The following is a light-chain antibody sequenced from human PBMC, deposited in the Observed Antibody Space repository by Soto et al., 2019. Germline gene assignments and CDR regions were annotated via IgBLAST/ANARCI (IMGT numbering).Light chain of an antibody. CDR1: QSVSTDY. CDR3: QHYGNSALYT. CDR2: GVF. V-gene: IGKV3-20*01. J-gene: IGKJ2*01. Sequence: EIVLTQSPGTLSLSPGARATLSCRASQSVSTDYLAWYQKKPGQGPRLLIYGVFSRPTAIPDRFTGSGSGTDFTLTITRLEAGDFAVYYWQHYGNSALYTFGQGTELEIK.